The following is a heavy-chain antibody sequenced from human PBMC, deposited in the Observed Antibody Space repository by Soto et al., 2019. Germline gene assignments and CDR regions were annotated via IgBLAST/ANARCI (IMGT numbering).Heavy chain of an antibody. J-gene: IGHJ6*02. V-gene: IGHV1-2*02. CDR3: ASECSSTSCYRDYYYYYGMDV. D-gene: IGHD2-2*01. CDR2: INPNSGGT. Sequence: QVQLVQSGAEVKKPGASVKVSCKASGYTFTGYSMHWVRQAPGQGLEWMGWINPNSGGTNYAQKFQGRVTMTRDTYISTAYMELSRLRSDDTAVYYCASECSSTSCYRDYYYYYGMDVWGQGTTVTVSS. CDR1: GYTFTGYS.